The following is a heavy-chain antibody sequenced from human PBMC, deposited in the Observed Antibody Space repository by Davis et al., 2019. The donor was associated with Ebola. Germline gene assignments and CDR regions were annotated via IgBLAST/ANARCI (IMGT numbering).Heavy chain of an antibody. CDR2: INSDGSST. CDR3: ARGPDYGDY. CDR1: GFTFSDHW. V-gene: IGHV3-74*01. Sequence: GESLKISCAASGFTFSDHWMHWVRQAAGKGLVWVSRINSDGSSTYYADSVKGRFTISRDNSKNTLYLQMNSLRAEDTAMYYCARGPDYGDYWGQGTLVTVSS. D-gene: IGHD4-17*01. J-gene: IGHJ4*02.